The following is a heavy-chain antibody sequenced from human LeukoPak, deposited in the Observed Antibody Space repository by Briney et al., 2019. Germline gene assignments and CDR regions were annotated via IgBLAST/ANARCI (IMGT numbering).Heavy chain of an antibody. J-gene: IGHJ3*02. CDR1: GFTFSSYS. CDR2: ISSSSSYI. V-gene: IGHV3-21*01. CDR3: ASLETEYFDWSILTDGFDI. Sequence: GGSPRLFCAASGFTFSSYSMNWVRQAPGKGLEWVSSISSSSSYIYYADSVKGRFTISRDNAKNSLYLQMNSLRAEDTAVYYCASLETEYFDWSILTDGFDIWGQGTMVTVSS. D-gene: IGHD3-9*01.